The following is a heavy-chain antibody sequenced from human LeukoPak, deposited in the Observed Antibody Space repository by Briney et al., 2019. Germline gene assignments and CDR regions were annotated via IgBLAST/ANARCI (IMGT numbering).Heavy chain of an antibody. CDR3: ASQNSEYCSGGSCPTGLIFDY. J-gene: IGHJ4*02. CDR2: INHSGST. V-gene: IGHV4-34*01. CDR1: GGSFSGYY. Sequence: PSETLSLTCAVYGGSFSGYYWSWIRQPPGKGLEWIGEINHSGSTNYNPSLKSRVTISVDTSKNQFSLKLSSVTAADTAVYYCASQNSEYCSGGSCPTGLIFDYWGQGTLVTVSS. D-gene: IGHD2-15*01.